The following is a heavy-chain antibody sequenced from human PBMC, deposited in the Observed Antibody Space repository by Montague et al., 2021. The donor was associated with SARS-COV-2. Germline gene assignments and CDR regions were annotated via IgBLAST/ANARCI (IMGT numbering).Heavy chain of an antibody. V-gene: IGHV4-4*02. D-gene: IGHD3/OR15-3a*01. CDR1: DVSLSSSTW. Sequence: SETLSLTCIVSDVSLSSSTWWSWVRQSPGKGLEWVGETYLSGFTQYNPSVKSRVTISLDDSRSQFSLRLTSVTAADTAVYFCARGGLGNRGFDYWGQGALVTVAS. CDR2: TYLSGFT. J-gene: IGHJ4*02. CDR3: ARGGLGNRGFDY.